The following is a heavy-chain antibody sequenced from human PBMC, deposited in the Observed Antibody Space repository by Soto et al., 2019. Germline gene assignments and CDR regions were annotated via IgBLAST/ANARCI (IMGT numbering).Heavy chain of an antibody. CDR3: AKDMPHYYYDSSGYLDY. CDR1: GFTFSSYA. D-gene: IGHD3-22*01. CDR2: ISGSGGST. V-gene: IGHV3-23*01. Sequence: GGSLRLSCAASGFTFSSYAMSWVRQAPGKGLEWVSAISGSGGSTYYADSVKGRFTISRDNSKNTLYLQMNSLRAEDTAVYYCAKDMPHYYYDSSGYLDYWGQGTLVTVSS. J-gene: IGHJ4*02.